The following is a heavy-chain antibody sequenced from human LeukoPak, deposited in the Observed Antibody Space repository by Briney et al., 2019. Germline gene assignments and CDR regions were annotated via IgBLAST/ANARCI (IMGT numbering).Heavy chain of an antibody. Sequence: GGSLRLSCAASGFTFSDYYMSWIRQAPGKGLEWVSYIISSGTTIYYADSVKGRFTISRDNAKNPLYLQMNSLRAEDTAVYFWXXXXXXXAXPFLYWGQGTLVTVSS. J-gene: IGHJ4*02. CDR1: GFTFSDYY. CDR3: XXXXXXXAXPFLY. D-gene: IGHD2/OR15-2a*01. CDR2: IISSGTTI. V-gene: IGHV3-11*01.